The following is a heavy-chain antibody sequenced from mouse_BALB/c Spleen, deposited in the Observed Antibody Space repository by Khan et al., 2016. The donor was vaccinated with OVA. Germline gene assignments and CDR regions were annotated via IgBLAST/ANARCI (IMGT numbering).Heavy chain of an antibody. Sequence: QVQLKESGPELVKPGASVKMSCKASGYTFTDYVINWVKQRTGQGLEWIGDIFPGGRSSYYNEKFKGKAKLTADKSSNTAYMQLSSLTFEDSAVYFCARGGYSVFAYWGQGTLVTVSA. CDR3: ARGGYSVFAY. CDR2: IFPGGRSS. D-gene: IGHD1-1*01. CDR1: GYTFTDYV. J-gene: IGHJ3*01. V-gene: IGHV1-77*01.